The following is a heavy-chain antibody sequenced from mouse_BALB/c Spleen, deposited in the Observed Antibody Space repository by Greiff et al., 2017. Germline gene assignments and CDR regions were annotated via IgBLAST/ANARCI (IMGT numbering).Heavy chain of an antibody. CDR1: GFNIKDYY. J-gene: IGHJ3*01. CDR2: IDPENGDT. D-gene: IGHD2-2*01. Sequence: EVKLMESGAELVRSGASVKLSCTASGFNIKDYYMHWVKQRPEQGLEWIGWIDPENGDTEYAPKFQGKATMTADTSSNTAYLQLSSLTSEDTAVYYCNADGYVTFAYWGQGTLVTVSA. CDR3: NADGYVTFAY. V-gene: IGHV14-4*02.